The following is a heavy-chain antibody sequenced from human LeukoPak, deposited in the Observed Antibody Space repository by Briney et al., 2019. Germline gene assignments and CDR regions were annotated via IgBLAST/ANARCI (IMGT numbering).Heavy chain of an antibody. CDR3: ARASWISSADAVS. CDR2: LRGDGET. V-gene: IGHV3-23*01. J-gene: IGHJ4*02. Sequence: GGSLRLSCAASGFSFSHYAMSWVRQAPARGLEWVSSLRGDGETFYADSVKGRFTLSRDDSRNTVYLQLNNLRVDDTAVYYCARASWISSADAVSWGQGTLVTVSS. CDR1: GFSFSHYA. D-gene: IGHD2-2*03.